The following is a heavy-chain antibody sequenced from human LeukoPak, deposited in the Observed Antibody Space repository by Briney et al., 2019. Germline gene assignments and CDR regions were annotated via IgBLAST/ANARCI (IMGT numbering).Heavy chain of an antibody. CDR2: IRSKAYGGTT. V-gene: IGHV3-49*04. CDR1: GFTFGDYA. D-gene: IGHD5-24*01. J-gene: IGHJ4*02. CDR3: TRGSRDGYNCDY. Sequence: GGSLRLCCTASGFTFGDYAMSCVRRAPGKGLEWVGFIRSKAYGGTTEYAASVKGRFTLSRDDSKSIAYLQMNSLKPEDTAVYYCTRGSRDGYNCDYWGQGTLVTVSS.